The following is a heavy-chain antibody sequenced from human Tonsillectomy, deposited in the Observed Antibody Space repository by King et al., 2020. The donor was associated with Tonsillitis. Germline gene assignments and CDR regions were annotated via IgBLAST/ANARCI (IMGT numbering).Heavy chain of an antibody. CDR1: GYTFTSYD. V-gene: IGHV1-8*01. Sequence: QLVQSGAEVKKPGASVKVSCKASGYTFTSYDINWVRQATGQGLEWMGWMNSNSGNTGYAQKFQGRVTMTRNTSISTAYMELSSLRSADTAVYYCARGHPENYYYYGMDVWGQGTTVTVSS. CDR3: ARGHPENYYYYGMDV. J-gene: IGHJ6*02. CDR2: MNSNSGNT.